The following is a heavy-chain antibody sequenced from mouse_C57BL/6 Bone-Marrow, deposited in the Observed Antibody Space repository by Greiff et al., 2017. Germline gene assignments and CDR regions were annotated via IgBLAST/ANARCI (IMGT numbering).Heavy chain of an antibody. CDR3: ARRGYYYGSSLYYCAMDY. D-gene: IGHD1-1*01. V-gene: IGHV1-81*01. CDR1: GYTFTSYG. Sequence: VQLVESGAELARPGASVKLSCKASGYTFTSYGISWVKQRPGQGLEWIGEIYPRSGNTYYNEKFKGKATLTADKSSSTAYMELRSLTSEDSAVYFCARRGYYYGSSLYYCAMDYWGQGTSVTVSS. J-gene: IGHJ4*01. CDR2: IYPRSGNT.